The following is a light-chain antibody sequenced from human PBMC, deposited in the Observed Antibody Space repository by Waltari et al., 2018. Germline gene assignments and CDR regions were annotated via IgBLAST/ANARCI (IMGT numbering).Light chain of an antibody. J-gene: IGKJ4*01. Sequence: DIVLTQSPGTLSLSPGERATLSCRASQYVGSTFLAWYQQKPGQAPRLLIYDSSNRATGIPDRFSGSGSGTDFTLTISGLEPEDFAVYHCHQYGSSPHTFGGGTKVEIE. V-gene: IGKV3-20*01. CDR1: QYVGSTF. CDR3: HQYGSSPHT. CDR2: DSS.